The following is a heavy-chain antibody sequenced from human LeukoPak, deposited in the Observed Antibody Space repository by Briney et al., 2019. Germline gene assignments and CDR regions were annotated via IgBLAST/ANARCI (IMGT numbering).Heavy chain of an antibody. CDR1: GFTFSRYG. V-gene: IGHV3-21*01. CDR2: ISGSSSYI. J-gene: IGHJ6*04. Sequence: GGTLRLSCAASGFTFSRYGMSWVRQAPGKGLEWVPSISGSSSYIYYADSVKGRFTISRDNAKNSLYLQMNSLRAEDTAVYYCAELGITMIGGVWGKGTTVTISS. D-gene: IGHD3-10*02. CDR3: AELGITMIGGV.